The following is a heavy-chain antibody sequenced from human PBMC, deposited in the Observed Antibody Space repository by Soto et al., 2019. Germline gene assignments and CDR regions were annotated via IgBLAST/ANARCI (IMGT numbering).Heavy chain of an antibody. CDR3: AKDDIVVVPAAMALDY. J-gene: IGHJ4*02. Sequence: GGSLRLSCAASGFTFSSYGMHWVRQAPGKGLEWVAVISYDGSNKYYADSVKGRFTISRDNSKNTLYLQMNSLRAEDTAVYYCAKDDIVVVPAAMALDYWGQGTLVTVSS. CDR1: GFTFSSYG. D-gene: IGHD2-2*01. CDR2: ISYDGSNK. V-gene: IGHV3-30*18.